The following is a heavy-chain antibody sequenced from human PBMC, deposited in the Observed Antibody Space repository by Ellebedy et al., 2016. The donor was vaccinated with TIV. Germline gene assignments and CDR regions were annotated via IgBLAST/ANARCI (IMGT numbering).Heavy chain of an antibody. CDR1: GGSISSYY. D-gene: IGHD6-19*01. V-gene: IGHV4-34*01. Sequence: SETLSLTCTVSGGSISSYYWSWVRQPPGKGLEWIGEINQSGSTNYNPPLKSRVTISVDTSKNQFSLKLTSMTAADTAVYYCAEGRSGWYYFDYWGQGTLVTVSS. J-gene: IGHJ4*02. CDR2: INQSGST. CDR3: AEGRSGWYYFDY.